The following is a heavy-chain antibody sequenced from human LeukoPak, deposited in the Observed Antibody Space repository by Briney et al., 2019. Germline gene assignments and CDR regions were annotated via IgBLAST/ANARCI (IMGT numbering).Heavy chain of an antibody. Sequence: SQTLSLTCTVSGGSISSGGYYWNWIRQHPGKGLEWIGYIYYSGSTYYNPSLKSRVTISVDTSKNQFSLKLSSVTAADTAVYYCARSLYYDFWSGYSAPYYYYGMDVWGQGTTVTVSS. J-gene: IGHJ6*02. CDR2: IYYSGST. CDR1: GGSISSGGYY. V-gene: IGHV4-31*03. D-gene: IGHD3-3*01. CDR3: ARSLYYDFWSGYSAPYYYYGMDV.